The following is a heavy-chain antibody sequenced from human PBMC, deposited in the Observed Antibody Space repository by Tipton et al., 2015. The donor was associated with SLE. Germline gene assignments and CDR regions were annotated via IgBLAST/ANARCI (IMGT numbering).Heavy chain of an antibody. CDR2: IKQDGSEK. CDR3: AKAGAAFDY. CDR1: GFTFSSYW. J-gene: IGHJ4*02. V-gene: IGHV3-7*03. Sequence: SLRLSCAASGFTFSSYWMSWVRQAPGKGLEWVANIKQDGSEKYYVDSVKGRFTISRDNSKNTLYLQMNSLRAEDTAVYYCAKAGAAFDYWGQGTLVTVSS. D-gene: IGHD6-13*01.